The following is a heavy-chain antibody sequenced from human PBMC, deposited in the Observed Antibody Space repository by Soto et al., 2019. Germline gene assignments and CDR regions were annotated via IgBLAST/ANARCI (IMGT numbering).Heavy chain of an antibody. CDR1: GYTFTSYG. Sequence: ASVKVSCKASGYTFTSYGISWVRQAPGQGLEWMGRISAYNGNTNYAQKLQGRVTMTTDTSTSTAYMELRSLRSDDTAVYYCARDHPLIYYYDSSGYYGMDVWGQGTTVTVSS. V-gene: IGHV1-18*01. J-gene: IGHJ6*02. D-gene: IGHD3-22*01. CDR3: ARDHPLIYYYDSSGYYGMDV. CDR2: ISAYNGNT.